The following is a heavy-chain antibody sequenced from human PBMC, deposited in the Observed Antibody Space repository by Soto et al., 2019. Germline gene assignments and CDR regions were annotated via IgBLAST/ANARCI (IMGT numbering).Heavy chain of an antibody. Sequence: QVQLVQSGAEVKKPGSSVKVSCKASGGTFSSYAISWVRQAPGQGLEWMGGIIPIFGTANYAQKFQGRVTITAVESTSAADMERSTRTSEDTAVYYCATRSVVVPAIDSFDIWGQGTMVTVSA. D-gene: IGHD2-21*02. CDR2: IIPIFGTA. V-gene: IGHV1-69*12. CDR1: GGTFSSYA. CDR3: ATRSVVVPAIDSFDI. J-gene: IGHJ3*02.